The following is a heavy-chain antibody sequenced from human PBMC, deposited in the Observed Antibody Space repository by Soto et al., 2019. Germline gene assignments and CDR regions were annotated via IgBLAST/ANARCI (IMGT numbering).Heavy chain of an antibody. D-gene: IGHD1-26*01. CDR3: AKDLGSGSYLFDAFDI. V-gene: IGHV3-30*18. Sequence: QGQLVESGGGVVQPGRSLRLSCAASGFTFSNYGMHWVRQAPGKGLEWVAVISYDGSNKYYADSVKGRFTISRDNSKNTLYLQTNSLRAEDTAGYYCAKDLGSGSYLFDAFDIWGQGTMVTVSS. J-gene: IGHJ3*02. CDR1: GFTFSNYG. CDR2: ISYDGSNK.